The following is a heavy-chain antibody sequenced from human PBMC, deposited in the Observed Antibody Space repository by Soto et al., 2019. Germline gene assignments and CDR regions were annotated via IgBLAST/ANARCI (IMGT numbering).Heavy chain of an antibody. D-gene: IGHD6-13*01. V-gene: IGHV1-69*13. CDR2: IIPIFGTA. CDR3: ATRNAAAGTDYYYYGMDV. CDR1: VGTFSSYA. J-gene: IGHJ6*02. Sequence: GASVKVSCKASVGTFSSYAISWVRQAPGQGLEWMGGIIPIFGTANYAQKFQGRVTITADESTSTAYMELSSLRSEDTAVYYCATRNAAAGTDYYYYGMDVWGQGTTVTVSS.